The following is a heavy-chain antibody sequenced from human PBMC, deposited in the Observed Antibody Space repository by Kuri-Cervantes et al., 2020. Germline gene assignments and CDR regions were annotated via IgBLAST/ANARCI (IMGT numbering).Heavy chain of an antibody. V-gene: IGHV3-30*01. J-gene: IGHJ4*02. CDR2: ISYDGSNK. Sequence: GGSLRLSCAASGFTFSSYAMHWVRQAPGKGLEWVAVISYDGSNKYYADSVKGRFTISRDNSKNTLYLQMNSLRAEDTAVYYCAREGGYDSFDYWGQGTLVTVSS. D-gene: IGHD5-12*01. CDR1: GFTFSSYA. CDR3: AREGGYDSFDY.